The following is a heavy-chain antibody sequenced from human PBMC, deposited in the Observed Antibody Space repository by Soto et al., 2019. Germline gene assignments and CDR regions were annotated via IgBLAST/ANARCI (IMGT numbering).Heavy chain of an antibody. J-gene: IGHJ5*02. D-gene: IGHD4-4*01. V-gene: IGHV4-39*02. Sequence: QLQLQESGPGLVKPAETLSLTCTVSGGSISSRSYYWGWIRQSPGQGLEWIGSTSYGGKTYYNPSRKGRVTISVDTSRTHFSLKVTSVTAADTGFYYCARLAMTSVTNNWCDPWGQGTQVTVSS. CDR2: TSYGGKT. CDR1: GGSISSRSYY. CDR3: ARLAMTSVTNNWCDP.